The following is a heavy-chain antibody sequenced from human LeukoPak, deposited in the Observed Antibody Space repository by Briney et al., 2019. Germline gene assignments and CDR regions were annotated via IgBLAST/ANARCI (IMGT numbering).Heavy chain of an antibody. CDR3: ASPPRDFWSGNYYFDY. V-gene: IGHV4-34*01. CDR1: GGSFSGYY. D-gene: IGHD3-3*01. J-gene: IGHJ4*02. CDR2: INHSGST. Sequence: SETLSLTCAVYGGSFSGYYWSWIRQPPGKGLGWIGEINHSGSTNYNPSLKRRVPISVDPSQHQFSLKLSSVTAADTAVYYCASPPRDFWSGNYYFDYWGQGTLVTVSS.